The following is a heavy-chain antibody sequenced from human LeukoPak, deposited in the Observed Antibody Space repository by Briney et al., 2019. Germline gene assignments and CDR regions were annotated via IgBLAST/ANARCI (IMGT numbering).Heavy chain of an antibody. V-gene: IGHV3-23*01. D-gene: IGHD3-10*01. J-gene: IGHJ4*02. Sequence: GGSLRLSCAASGFTFNSYAMNWVRQAPGKGLEWVSAISGSGGNTYYADSVKGRFTISRDNSKNTLYLQMNSLRAEDTAVYYCAKNRPPNMARGVIIHPEPSAPDCFHYWGQGTLVTVSS. CDR3: AKNRPPNMARGVIIHPEPSAPDCFHY. CDR2: ISGSGGNT. CDR1: GFTFNSYA.